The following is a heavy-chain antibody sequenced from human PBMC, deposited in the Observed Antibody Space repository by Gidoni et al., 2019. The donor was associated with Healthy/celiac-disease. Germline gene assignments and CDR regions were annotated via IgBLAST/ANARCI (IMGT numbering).Heavy chain of an antibody. CDR1: GFTFSSYW. CDR2: IKQDGTEK. J-gene: IGHJ4*02. V-gene: IGHV3-7*01. D-gene: IGHD6-13*01. Sequence: EVQLVESGGGLVQPGGSLRLSCAASGFTFSSYWMSWVRQAPGTGLEWVANIKQDGTEKYYVDSVKGRFIISRDNAKNSLYLQMNSLRAEDTAVYYCARDLKAAAGYFDYWGQGTLVTVSS. CDR3: ARDLKAAAGYFDY.